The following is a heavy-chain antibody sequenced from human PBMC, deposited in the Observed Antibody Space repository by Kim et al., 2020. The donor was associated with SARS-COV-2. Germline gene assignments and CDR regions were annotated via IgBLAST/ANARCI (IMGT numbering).Heavy chain of an antibody. J-gene: IGHJ4*02. Sequence: GSVGSPYYPDSVKGRFTISRANSKNTLYLQMNSLRAEDTAVYYCAQWLGGGGQGTLVTVSS. V-gene: IGHV3-23*01. CDR3: AQWLGG. CDR2: GSVGSP. D-gene: IGHD6-19*01.